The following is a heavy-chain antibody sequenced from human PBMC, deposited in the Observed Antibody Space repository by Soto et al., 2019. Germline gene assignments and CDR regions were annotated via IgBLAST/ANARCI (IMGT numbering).Heavy chain of an antibody. CDR2: INPNSGGT. Sequence: ASLKVSCKASGYTFTGYYMHWVRQAPGQGLEWMGWINPNSGGTNYAQKFQGWVTMTRDTSISTAYMELSRLRSDDTAVYYCATSRVSIAVAGETEYYFDYWGQGTLVT. D-gene: IGHD6-19*01. V-gene: IGHV1-2*04. J-gene: IGHJ4*02. CDR1: GYTFTGYY. CDR3: ATSRVSIAVAGETEYYFDY.